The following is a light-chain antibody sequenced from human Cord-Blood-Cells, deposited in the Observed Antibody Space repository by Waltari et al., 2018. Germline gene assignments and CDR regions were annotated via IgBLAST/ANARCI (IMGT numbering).Light chain of an antibody. J-gene: IGLJ1*01. CDR3: CSYAGSSTYV. CDR2: EGS. V-gene: IGLV2-23*01. Sequence: QSALTQPASVSWSPGQSITISCTGTSSDVVSYNLVSWYQQHPGKAPKLMIYEGSKRPSGVSNRFSGSKSGNTASLTISGLQAEDEADYYCCSYAGSSTYVFGTGTKVTVL. CDR1: SSDVVSYNL.